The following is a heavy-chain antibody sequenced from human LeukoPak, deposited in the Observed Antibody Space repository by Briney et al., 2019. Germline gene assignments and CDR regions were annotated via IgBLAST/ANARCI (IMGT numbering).Heavy chain of an antibody. CDR1: GGTFSSYA. V-gene: IGHV1-69*05. CDR2: IIPIFGTA. CDR3: ARARDGYNSWNFDY. Sequence: GSSVKVSCKASGGTFSSYAISWVRQAPGQGLEWMARIIPIFGTANYAQKFEGRVAITTNESTSTAYMELSSLRSKDTAVYYCARARDGYNSWNFDYWGQGTLVTVSS. J-gene: IGHJ4*02. D-gene: IGHD5-24*01.